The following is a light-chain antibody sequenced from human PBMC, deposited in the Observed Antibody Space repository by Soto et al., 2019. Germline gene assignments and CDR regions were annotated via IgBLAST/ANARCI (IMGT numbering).Light chain of an antibody. CDR2: AAS. J-gene: IGKJ3*01. V-gene: IGKV1-12*01. CDR1: QGISSS. CDR3: QPAKSFPPT. Sequence: DIQMTQSPSSVSASVGDRVTITCRASQGISSSLAWYQQKPRKAPKLLIYAASTLQSGVSSRFRGSGSGTDFTLTISSLQPEDFETYYCQPAKSFPPTLGPGTKVDIK.